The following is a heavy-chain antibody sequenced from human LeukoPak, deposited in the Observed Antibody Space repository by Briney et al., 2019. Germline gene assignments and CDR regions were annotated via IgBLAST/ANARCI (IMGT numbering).Heavy chain of an antibody. CDR2: IWYDGSNK. CDR1: GFTFSSYG. D-gene: IGHD5-12*01. CDR3: AMGPDIVATIEGALDY. Sequence: GGSLRLSCAASGFTFSSYGMHWVRQAPGKGLEWVAVIWYDGSNKYYADSVKGRFTISRDNSKNTLYLQMNSLRAEDTAVYYCAMGPDIVATIEGALDYWGQGTLVTVSS. J-gene: IGHJ4*02. V-gene: IGHV3-33*01.